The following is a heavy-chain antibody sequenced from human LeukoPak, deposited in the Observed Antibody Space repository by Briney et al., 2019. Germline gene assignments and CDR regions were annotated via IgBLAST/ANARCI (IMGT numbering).Heavy chain of an antibody. Sequence: ASVKVSCKASGGTFSSYAISWVRQAPGQGLEWMGWINPNSGGTNYAQKFQGGVTMTRDTSISTAYMELSRLRSDDTAVYYCAYSSGWLNYFDYWGQGTLVTVSS. J-gene: IGHJ4*02. CDR1: GGTFSSYA. V-gene: IGHV1-2*02. D-gene: IGHD6-19*01. CDR2: INPNSGGT. CDR3: AYSSGWLNYFDY.